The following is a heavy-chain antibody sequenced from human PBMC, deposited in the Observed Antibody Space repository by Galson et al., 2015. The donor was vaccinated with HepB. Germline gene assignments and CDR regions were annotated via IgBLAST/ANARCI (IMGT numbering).Heavy chain of an antibody. J-gene: IGHJ4*02. V-gene: IGHV6-1*01. CDR2: TYYRSKWSN. Sequence: CAISGDSVSSTSAAWSWIRQSPSRGLEWLGRTYYRSKWSNDYAVSVKGRITINPDTSKNQFSLQPNSVTPEDTALYYCARALGSGSYDYWGQGTLVTVSS. CDR1: GDSVSSTSAA. D-gene: IGHD3-10*01. CDR3: ARALGSGSYDY.